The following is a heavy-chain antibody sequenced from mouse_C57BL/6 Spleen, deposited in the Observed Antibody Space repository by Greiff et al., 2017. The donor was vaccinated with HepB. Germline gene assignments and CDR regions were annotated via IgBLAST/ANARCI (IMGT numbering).Heavy chain of an antibody. Sequence: DVMLVESGGGLVKPGGSLKLSCAASGFTFSSYAMSWVRQTPEKRLEWVATISDGGSYTYYPDNVKGRFTISRDNAKNNLYLQMSHLKSEDTAMYYCAREGDYGNYWFAYWGQGTLVTVSA. D-gene: IGHD2-1*01. CDR1: GFTFSSYA. CDR2: ISDGGSYT. V-gene: IGHV5-4*01. J-gene: IGHJ3*01. CDR3: AREGDYGNYWFAY.